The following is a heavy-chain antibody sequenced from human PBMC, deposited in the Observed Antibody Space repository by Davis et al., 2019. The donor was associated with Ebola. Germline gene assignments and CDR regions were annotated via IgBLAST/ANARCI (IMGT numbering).Heavy chain of an antibody. D-gene: IGHD2-2*01. V-gene: IGHV3-9*01. J-gene: IGHJ4*02. CDR1: GFTFDDYA. Sequence: SLKISCAASGFTFDDYAMHWVRQAPGQGLEWVSGINWNACTIVYADSVRGRFTISRDNAKNSLYLQLNSLRAEDTALYYCAKASDLGVVVAALDYWGQGTLVTVSS. CDR3: AKASDLGVVVAALDY. CDR2: INWNACTI.